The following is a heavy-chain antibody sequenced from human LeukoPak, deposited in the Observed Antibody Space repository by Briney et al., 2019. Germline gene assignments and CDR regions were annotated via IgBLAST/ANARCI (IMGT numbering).Heavy chain of an antibody. CDR3: ARYRYCSGGSCYPPRYYFDY. J-gene: IGHJ4*02. CDR1: GGTFSSYA. V-gene: IGHV1-69*13. CDR2: IIPIFGTA. Sequence: SVKVSCKASGGTFSSYAISWVRQAPGQGLEWMGGIIPIFGTANYAQKFQGRVTITADESTSTAYMELSSLRSEDTAVYYCARYRYCSGGSCYPPRYYFDYWGQGTLVTVSS. D-gene: IGHD2-15*01.